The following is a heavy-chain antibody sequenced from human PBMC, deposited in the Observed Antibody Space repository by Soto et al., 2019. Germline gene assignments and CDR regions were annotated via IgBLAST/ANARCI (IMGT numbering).Heavy chain of an antibody. CDR2: ISASGVDI. Sequence: EAQLLESGGGLVQPGGSLRVSCAASGFTFTAHAMNWIRQAPGKGLEWVSGISASGVDIYYADSVKGRFTISRDNSKNSLYLQMSSLRAEDTAVYYCTKDPGGGGFDIWGQGTTVTASS. CDR3: TKDPGGGGFDI. CDR1: GFTFTAHA. V-gene: IGHV3-23*01. D-gene: IGHD3-16*01. J-gene: IGHJ3*02.